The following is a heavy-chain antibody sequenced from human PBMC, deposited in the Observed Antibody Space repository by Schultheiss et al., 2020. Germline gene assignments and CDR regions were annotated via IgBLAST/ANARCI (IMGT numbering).Heavy chain of an antibody. CDR3: VVVADV. CDR2: IYHSGST. CDR1: GGSISSGSYY. J-gene: IGHJ6*02. Sequence: SETLSLTCTVSGGSISSGSYYWSWIRQPAGKGLEWIGEIYHSGSTNYNPSLKSRVTISVDKSKNQFSLKLSSVTAADTAVYYCVVVADVWGQGTTVTVSS. D-gene: IGHD2-15*01. V-gene: IGHV4-61*10.